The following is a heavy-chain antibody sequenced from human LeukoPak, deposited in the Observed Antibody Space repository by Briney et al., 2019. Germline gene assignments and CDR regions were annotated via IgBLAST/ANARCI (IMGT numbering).Heavy chain of an antibody. V-gene: IGHV3-53*01. J-gene: IGHJ6*02. CDR1: GFTVSSNY. CDR3: ARAPLHYYGMDV. Sequence: GGSLRLSCAASGFTVSSNYMSWVRQAPGKGLEWVSVIYSGGSTYYADSVKGRFTISGDNSKNTLYLQMNSLRAEDTAVYYCARAPLHYYGMDVWGQGTTDTVSS. CDR2: IYSGGST.